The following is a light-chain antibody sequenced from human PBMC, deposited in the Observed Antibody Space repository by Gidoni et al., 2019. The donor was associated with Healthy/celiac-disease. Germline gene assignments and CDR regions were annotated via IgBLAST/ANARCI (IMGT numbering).Light chain of an antibody. V-gene: IGKV4-1*01. CDR2: WAS. CDR1: QSFLYSSNNKNY. CDR3: QQYYSTLYT. Sequence: DIVMTQSPDPLAVSLGQRATINCKSSQSFLYSSNNKNYLAWYQQKPGQPPKLLIYWASTRETGVPDRFSGSGSGTDFTLTISSLQAEDVAVYYCQQYYSTLYTFGQGTKLEIK. J-gene: IGKJ2*01.